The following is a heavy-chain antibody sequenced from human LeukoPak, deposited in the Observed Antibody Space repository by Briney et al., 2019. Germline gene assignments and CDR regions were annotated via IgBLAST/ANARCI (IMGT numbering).Heavy chain of an antibody. V-gene: IGHV1-69*04. D-gene: IGHD3-22*01. CDR3: ARVDYDSSYGMDV. CDR2: IIPILGIA. J-gene: IGHJ6*02. CDR1: GGTFSSYA. Sequence: SVTVSCKASGGTFSSYAISWVRQDPGHGLEWMGRIIPILGIADYAQKFQGRVTITADKSTSTAYMELSSLRSEDTAVYYCARVDYDSSYGMDVWGQGTMVTVSS.